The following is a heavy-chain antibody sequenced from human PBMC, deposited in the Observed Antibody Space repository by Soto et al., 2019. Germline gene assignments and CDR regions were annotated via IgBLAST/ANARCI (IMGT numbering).Heavy chain of an antibody. V-gene: IGHV1-69*01. CDR3: ATAETSRSTWLAAWYFDL. D-gene: IGHD2-15*01. CDR2: IIPSFGTP. Sequence: QVQLVQSGAEGQKPGSSVKIACKASGGSFSTYTINWVRQAPGQGLEWMGGIIPSFGTPNYAQKFQGRLTITADESTTTAYMELSSLRSEDTAVYFCATAETSRSTWLAAWYFDLWGPGTLVTVSS. J-gene: IGHJ2*01. CDR1: GGSFSTYT.